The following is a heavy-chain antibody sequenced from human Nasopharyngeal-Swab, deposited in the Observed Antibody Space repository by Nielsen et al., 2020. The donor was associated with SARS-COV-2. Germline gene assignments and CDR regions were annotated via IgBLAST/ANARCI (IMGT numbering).Heavy chain of an antibody. Sequence: LSLTCAASGFTFSSYAMHWVRQAPGKGLEWVAVISYDGSNKYYADSVKGRFTISRDNSKNTLYLQMNSLRAEDTAVYYCATPDPRIAAAGTGFDYWGQGTLVTVSS. D-gene: IGHD6-13*01. V-gene: IGHV3-30*04. CDR1: GFTFSSYA. CDR2: ISYDGSNK. J-gene: IGHJ4*02. CDR3: ATPDPRIAAAGTGFDY.